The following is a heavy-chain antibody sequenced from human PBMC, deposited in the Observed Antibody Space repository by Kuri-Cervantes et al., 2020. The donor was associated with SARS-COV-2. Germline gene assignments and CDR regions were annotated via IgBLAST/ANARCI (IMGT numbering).Heavy chain of an antibody. D-gene: IGHD3-16*01. J-gene: IGHJ6*03. Sequence: GESLKISCGASGFSLTNYAIHWVRQAPGKGLEWVSVIWYDGKNEYYAGSVKGRFNISGDTSKNTVSLHMNSLRAEDTAMYYCAMGAANSYMDVWGRGTTVTVSS. CDR2: IWYDGKNE. CDR1: GFSLTNYA. CDR3: AMGAANSYMDV. V-gene: IGHV3-33*08.